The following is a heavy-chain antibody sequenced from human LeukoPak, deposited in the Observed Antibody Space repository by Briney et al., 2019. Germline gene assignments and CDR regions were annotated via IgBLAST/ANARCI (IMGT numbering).Heavy chain of an antibody. CDR3: ARDQYYYDSSGYYS. CDR2: IKQDGSEK. Sequence: GGSPRLSCAASVFTFSSYWMSWVRQAPGKGLEWVANIKQDGSEKYYVDSVKVRFTISRANAKNSLYLQMNSLRAADTAVYSCARDQYYYDSSGYYSWGPGTLVTVSS. D-gene: IGHD3-22*01. J-gene: IGHJ4*02. CDR1: VFTFSSYW. V-gene: IGHV3-7*01.